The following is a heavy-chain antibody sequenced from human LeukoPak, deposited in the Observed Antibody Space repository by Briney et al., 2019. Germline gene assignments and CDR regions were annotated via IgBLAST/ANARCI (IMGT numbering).Heavy chain of an antibody. CDR2: ISGSGGST. CDR3: ARDHGYYGGGDY. J-gene: IGHJ4*02. Sequence: PGGSLRLSCAASGFTFSSYGMSWVRQAPGKGLEWVSAISGSGGSTYYADSVKGRFTISRDNSKNTLYLQMNSLRAEDTAVYYCARDHGYYGGGDYWGQGTLVTVSS. CDR1: GFTFSSYG. V-gene: IGHV3-23*01. D-gene: IGHD4-23*01.